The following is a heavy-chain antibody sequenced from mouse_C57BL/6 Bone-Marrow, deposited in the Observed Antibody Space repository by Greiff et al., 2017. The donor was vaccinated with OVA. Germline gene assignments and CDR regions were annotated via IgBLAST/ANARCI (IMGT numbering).Heavy chain of an antibody. CDR2: ISDGGSYT. Sequence: EVHLVESGGGLVKPGGSLKLSCAASGFTFSSYAMSWVRQTPEKRLEWVATISDGGSYTYYPDNVKGRFTISRDNAKNNLYLQMSHLKSEDTAMYYCAREVITTVYFDYWGQGTTLTVSS. CDR3: AREVITTVYFDY. CDR1: GFTFSSYA. D-gene: IGHD1-1*01. J-gene: IGHJ2*01. V-gene: IGHV5-4*01.